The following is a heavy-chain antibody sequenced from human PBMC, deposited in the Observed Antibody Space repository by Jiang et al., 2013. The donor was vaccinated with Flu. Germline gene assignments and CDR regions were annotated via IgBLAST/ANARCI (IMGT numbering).Heavy chain of an antibody. Sequence: SGAEVKKPGATVKISCKVSGYTFTDYYMHWVQQAPGKGLEWMGLVDPEDGETIYAEKFQGRVTITADTSTDTAYMELSSLRSEDTAVYYCATDRKGANYDILTGPSPWGQGTLVTVSS. CDR2: VDPEDGET. CDR3: ATDRKGANYDILTGPSP. V-gene: IGHV1-69-2*01. D-gene: IGHD3-9*01. CDR1: GYTFTDYY. J-gene: IGHJ5*02.